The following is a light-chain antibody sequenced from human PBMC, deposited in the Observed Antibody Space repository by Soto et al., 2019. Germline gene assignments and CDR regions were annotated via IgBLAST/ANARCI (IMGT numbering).Light chain of an antibody. CDR2: RAS. CDR1: PSISNW. V-gene: IGKV1-5*03. CDR3: KQYVSVSLLT. J-gene: IGKJ4*01. Sequence: DIQMTQSPSTLSASVGDRVTITCRASPSISNWLAWYQQKPGKAPKLLIYRASTLETGVPSRFSGSGSGTEFTLTISSLQPDDFSTSYCKQYVSVSLLTFGGGTKVEI.